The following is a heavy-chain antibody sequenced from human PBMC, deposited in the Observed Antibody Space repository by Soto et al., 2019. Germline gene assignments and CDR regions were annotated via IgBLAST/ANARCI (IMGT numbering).Heavy chain of an antibody. Sequence: QVQLVQSGAEVKKPGSSVKVSCQASGGSFSDYAISWVRQAPGQGLEWMGGIIPMLGIADNAQKFQGRVIITADEYQSTVYMELSSLSSEDTAVYYCARDGDYYDSSGFQRDYHYYGMDVWGQGTTVTVAS. D-gene: IGHD3-22*01. V-gene: IGHV1-69*01. CDR2: IIPMLGIA. J-gene: IGHJ6*02. CDR1: GGSFSDYA. CDR3: ARDGDYYDSSGFQRDYHYYGMDV.